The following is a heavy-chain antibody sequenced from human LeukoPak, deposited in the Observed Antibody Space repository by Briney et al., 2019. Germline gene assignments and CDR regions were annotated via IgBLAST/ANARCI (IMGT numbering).Heavy chain of an antibody. CDR1: GYSLSSGYY. Sequence: SETLPLTCAVSGYSLSSGYYWGWIRQPPGKGLEWIGSIYRSGSTYYNPSLKSRVTISVDTSKNQFSLKLSSVTAADTAVYYCARYSAGIHGAFDIWGQGTMVTVSS. J-gene: IGHJ3*02. CDR2: IYRSGST. V-gene: IGHV4-38-2*01. D-gene: IGHD6-13*01. CDR3: ARYSAGIHGAFDI.